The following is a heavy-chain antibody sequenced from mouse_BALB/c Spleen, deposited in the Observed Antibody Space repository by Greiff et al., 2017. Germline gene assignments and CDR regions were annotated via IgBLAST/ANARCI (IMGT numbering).Heavy chain of an antibody. D-gene: IGHD1-1*01. V-gene: IGHV1S81*02. CDR1: GYTFTSYY. CDR2: INPSNGGT. Sequence: QVQLQQSGAELVKPGASVKLSCKASGYTFTSYYMYWVKQRPGQGLEWIGEINPSNGGTNFNEKFKSKATLTVDKSSSTAYMQLSSLTSEDSAVYYCTRSDYYGGGFAYWGQGTLVTVSA. CDR3: TRSDYYGGGFAY. J-gene: IGHJ3*01.